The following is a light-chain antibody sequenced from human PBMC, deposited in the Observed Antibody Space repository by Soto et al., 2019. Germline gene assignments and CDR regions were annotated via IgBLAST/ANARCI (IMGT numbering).Light chain of an antibody. V-gene: IGKV3-20*01. CDR1: QSVSSTY. CDR3: QQYGSSRWT. Sequence: TQSPSTLSASVGDRVTITCRASQSVSSTYLAWYQQKPGQAPRPLISAASSRATGTPDRFSGSGSGTDFTLTISRLEPEDFAVYYCQQYGSSRWTFGQGTKVEIK. J-gene: IGKJ1*01. CDR2: AAS.